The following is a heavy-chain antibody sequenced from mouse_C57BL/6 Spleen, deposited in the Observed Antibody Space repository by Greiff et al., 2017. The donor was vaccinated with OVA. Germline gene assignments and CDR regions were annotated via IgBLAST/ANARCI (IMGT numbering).Heavy chain of an antibody. J-gene: IGHJ1*03. CDR1: GYTFTSYW. V-gene: IGHV1-50*01. CDR3: ARSRIYYDYDRYFDV. D-gene: IGHD2-4*01. CDR2: IDPSDSYT. Sequence: QVQLQQPGAELVKPGASVKLSCKASGYTFTSYWMQWVKQRPGQGLEWIGEIDPSDSYTNYNQKFKGKATLTVDTSSSTAYMQLSSLTSEDSAVYYCARSRIYYDYDRYFDVWGTGTTVTVSS.